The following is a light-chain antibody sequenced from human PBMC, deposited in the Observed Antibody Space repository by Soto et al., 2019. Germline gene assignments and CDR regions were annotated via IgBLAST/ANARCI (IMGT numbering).Light chain of an antibody. J-gene: IGLJ3*02. CDR3: TSYTNSGTWV. CDR2: EVI. Sequence: QSVLTQPASVYGSPGQSITISCAGTSSDVGGYNYVSWYQQHPDKAPKLMIYEVINRPSGVSNRFSGSKSDNTASLTISGLQAEDEADYYCTSYTNSGTWVFGGGTKLTVL. CDR1: SSDVGGYNY. V-gene: IGLV2-14*01.